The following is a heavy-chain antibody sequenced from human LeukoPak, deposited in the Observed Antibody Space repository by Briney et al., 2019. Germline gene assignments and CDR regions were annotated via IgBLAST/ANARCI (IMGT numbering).Heavy chain of an antibody. CDR3: ASGRYSSSWYHHFDY. CDR2: IFSGGGT. D-gene: IGHD6-13*01. J-gene: IGHJ4*02. Sequence: GGSLRLSCAASGLTVSNNYMTWVRQAPGKGLEWVPVIFSGGGTYYADSVKGRFTISRDNSKNTLYLQMNSLRAEDTAVYYCASGRYSSSWYHHFDYWGQGTLVTVSS. CDR1: GLTVSNNY. V-gene: IGHV3-53*01.